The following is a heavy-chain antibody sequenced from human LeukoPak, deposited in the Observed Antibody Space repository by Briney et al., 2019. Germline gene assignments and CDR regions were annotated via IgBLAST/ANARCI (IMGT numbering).Heavy chain of an antibody. Sequence: GGSLRLSCAASGFTFTTYAMNWVRQAPGKGLEWVSTISGSAGSTYYADSVKGRFTISRDNSRNTMYLQMNSLRGEDTVVYYCAKHSGTYSRACDVWGQGTMVTVSS. J-gene: IGHJ3*01. V-gene: IGHV3-23*01. CDR3: AKHSGTYSRACDV. CDR1: GFTFTTYA. CDR2: ISGSAGST. D-gene: IGHD1-26*01.